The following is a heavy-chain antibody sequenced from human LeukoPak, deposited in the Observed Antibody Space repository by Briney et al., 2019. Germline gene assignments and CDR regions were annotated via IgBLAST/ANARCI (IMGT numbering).Heavy chain of an antibody. CDR1: GFTFDDYA. CDR3: AINGGGDSGYGNFDY. CDR2: INWYSDSI. D-gene: IGHD5-12*01. V-gene: IGHV3-9*01. J-gene: IGHJ4*02. Sequence: GRSLRLSCAVSGFTFDDYAMHWVRQVPGKGLEWVSGINWYSDSIGYADSVKGRFTTSRDNAKNSLYLQMNSLRAEDTAFYYCAINGGGDSGYGNFDYWGQGTLVTVSS.